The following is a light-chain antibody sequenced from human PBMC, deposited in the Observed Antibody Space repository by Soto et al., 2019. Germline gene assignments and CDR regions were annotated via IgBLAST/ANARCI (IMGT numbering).Light chain of an antibody. CDR3: QKFNAVPT. CDR2: AAS. V-gene: IGKV1-27*01. CDR1: QAINNY. J-gene: IGKJ4*01. Sequence: DIQMTQSPSSLSASVGDRVTITCRASQAINNYLAWYQQKPGKVPTLLISAASTLQSGVPSRFSGSGSGTDFTLTISSLQPEGVATYYCQKFNAVPTFGGGTKVEI.